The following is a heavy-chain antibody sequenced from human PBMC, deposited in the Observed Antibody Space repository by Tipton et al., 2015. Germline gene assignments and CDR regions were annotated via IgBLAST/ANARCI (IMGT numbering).Heavy chain of an antibody. V-gene: IGHV3-9*01. CDR3: ARVSLTTVTTPDY. CDR2: INWNGGSV. D-gene: IGHD4-17*01. CDR1: GFTFDDFP. J-gene: IGHJ4*02. Sequence: SLRLSCAGSGFTFDDFPMHWVRQAPGRGLEWVSSINWNGGSVGYADSVKGRFTISRDHAKNSLYLQMNSLRAEDTAVYYCARVSLTTVTTPDYWGQGTLVTVSS.